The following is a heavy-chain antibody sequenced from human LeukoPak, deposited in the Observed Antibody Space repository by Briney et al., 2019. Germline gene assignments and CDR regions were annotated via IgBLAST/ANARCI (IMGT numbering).Heavy chain of an antibody. Sequence: PGGSLRLSCAASGFTFSSFTMHWVRQAPGKGLEWVAVIYAGGNTYYADSVKERFTISRDNSRNTLYLQMNSLRGDDTAVYYCAREVYSSTWFDLWGQGTLVTVSS. J-gene: IGHJ4*02. D-gene: IGHD6-13*01. V-gene: IGHV3-30*14. CDR1: GFTFSSFT. CDR3: AREVYSSTWFDL. CDR2: IYAGGNT.